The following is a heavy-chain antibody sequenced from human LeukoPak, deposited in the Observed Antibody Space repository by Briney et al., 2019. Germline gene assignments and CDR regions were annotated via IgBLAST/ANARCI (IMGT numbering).Heavy chain of an antibody. CDR2: ISGSGDNT. CDR3: AKDLWERSI. Sequence: GGSLRLSCAASGLTFRSSAMSWVRQAPGKGLEWVSTISGSGDNTYYADSVKGRFTISRDSSKNTSYLQMNSLRTEDTAVYYCAKDLWERSIWGQGTIVTVSS. CDR1: GLTFRSSA. J-gene: IGHJ3*02. V-gene: IGHV3-23*01. D-gene: IGHD1-26*01.